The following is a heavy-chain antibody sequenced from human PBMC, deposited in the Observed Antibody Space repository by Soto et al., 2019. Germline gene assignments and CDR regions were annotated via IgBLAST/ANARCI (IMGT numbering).Heavy chain of an antibody. Sequence: GGSLRLSCAASGFTFSSYAMHWVRQAPGKGLEWVAVISYDGSNKHYADSVKGRFTISRDNSKNTLYLQMNSLRAEDTAVYYCARGVVPAAYYYYGMDVSGQATTVTVSS. V-gene: IGHV3-30-3*01. CDR2: ISYDGSNK. J-gene: IGHJ6*02. CDR1: GFTFSSYA. CDR3: ARGVVPAAYYYYGMDV. D-gene: IGHD2-2*01.